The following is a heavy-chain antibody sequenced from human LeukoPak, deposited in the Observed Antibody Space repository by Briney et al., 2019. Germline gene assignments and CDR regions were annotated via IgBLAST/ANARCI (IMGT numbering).Heavy chain of an antibody. CDR1: GGSISSYY. D-gene: IGHD3-22*01. CDR3: ARDPGGSGYYYFDY. Sequence: TSETLSLTCTVSGGSISSYYWSWIRQPPGKGLEWIGYIYYSGSTNYNPSLKSRVTISVDTSKNQFSLKLSSVTAADTAVYYCARDPGGSGYYYFDYWGQGTLVTVSS. V-gene: IGHV4-59*01. CDR2: IYYSGST. J-gene: IGHJ4*02.